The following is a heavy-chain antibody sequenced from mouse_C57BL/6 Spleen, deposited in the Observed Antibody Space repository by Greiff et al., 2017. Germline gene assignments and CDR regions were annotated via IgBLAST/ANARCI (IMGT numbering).Heavy chain of an antibody. CDR1: GYTFTSYW. J-gene: IGHJ2*01. D-gene: IGHD1-1*01. V-gene: IGHV1-64*01. CDR3: ARYPCSTHFDY. CDR2: IHPNSGST. Sequence: VQLQQPGAELVKPGASVQLSCKASGYTFTSYWMPWVKQRPGQGLEWIGMIHPNSGSTNYNEKFKSKATLTVAKSTSTAYMQLISLTSEDSAVYYCARYPCSTHFDYWGQGTTRTVSS.